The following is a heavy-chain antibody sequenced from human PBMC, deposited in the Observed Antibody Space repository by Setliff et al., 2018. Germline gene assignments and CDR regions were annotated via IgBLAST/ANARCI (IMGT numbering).Heavy chain of an antibody. CDR1: GFTFSDYY. Sequence: PGGSLRLSCAAFGFTFSDYYMRWIRQAPGKGLEWVSYISRSGSTIYCADSVKGRFTISRDNAKNSLYLQMNSLRAEDTAVYYCARGGRFAHYMDVWGKGTTVTVSS. D-gene: IGHD3-3*01. CDR3: ARGGRFAHYMDV. V-gene: IGHV3-11*01. CDR2: ISRSGSTI. J-gene: IGHJ6*03.